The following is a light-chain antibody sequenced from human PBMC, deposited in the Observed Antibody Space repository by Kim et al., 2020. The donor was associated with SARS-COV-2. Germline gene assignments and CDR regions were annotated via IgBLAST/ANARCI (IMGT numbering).Light chain of an antibody. CDR2: KTS. Sequence: DIQMTQSPSTLSASVGDRVTITCRASQSISTWLAWYQQKPGKAPKLLIYKTSSLQSGVPSRFSGSGSGTEFTLTVSSLQPDDLATYYCQQYNSYPWTFGQGTKMDIK. J-gene: IGKJ1*01. CDR1: QSISTW. V-gene: IGKV1-5*03. CDR3: QQYNSYPWT.